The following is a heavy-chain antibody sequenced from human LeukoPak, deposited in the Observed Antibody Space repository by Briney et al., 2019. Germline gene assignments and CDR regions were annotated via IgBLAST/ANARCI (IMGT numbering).Heavy chain of an antibody. J-gene: IGHJ6*02. Sequence: PGGSKSFCSAGSGFSYSGYWVTWVRQAPGKGLEWVANIKQDGGEQYYVDSVKGRFTISRDDAKNSVYLQMDSLRPEDTAVYFCGNDMDDWGQ. CDR2: IKQDGGEQ. V-gene: IGHV3-7*02. CDR3: GNDMDD. CDR1: GFSYSGYW.